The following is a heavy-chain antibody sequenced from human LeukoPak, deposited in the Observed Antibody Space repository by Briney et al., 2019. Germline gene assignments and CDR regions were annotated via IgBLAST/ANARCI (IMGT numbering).Heavy chain of an antibody. V-gene: IGHV4-61*02. CDR1: GASISSGTYY. CDR2: IYTSDST. Sequence: PSETLSLTCTVSGASISSGTYYWSWIRQPAGKGLEWIGRIYTSDSTNYNPSLKSRVTISVDTSKNQFSLKVNSVTAADTAVYYCAREAAAGPHYYYYYMDVWGKGTTVTVSS. CDR3: AREAAAGPHYYYYYMDV. D-gene: IGHD6-13*01. J-gene: IGHJ6*03.